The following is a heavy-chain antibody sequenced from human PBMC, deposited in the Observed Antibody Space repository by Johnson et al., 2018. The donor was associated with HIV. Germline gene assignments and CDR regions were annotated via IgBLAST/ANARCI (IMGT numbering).Heavy chain of an antibody. CDR2: IYSGGRT. CDR3: VREELYSGSSNAFDI. Sequence: EVQVVESGGGLVQPGGSLRLSCAASGFTVSSNYMSWVRQAPGKGLEWVSVIYSGGRTFYADSVKGRFTISRDNSKNTLYLQMNSLRAEDTAVYYCVREELYSGSSNAFDIWGQGAMVTVSS. V-gene: IGHV3-66*01. D-gene: IGHD1-26*01. CDR1: GFTVSSNY. J-gene: IGHJ3*02.